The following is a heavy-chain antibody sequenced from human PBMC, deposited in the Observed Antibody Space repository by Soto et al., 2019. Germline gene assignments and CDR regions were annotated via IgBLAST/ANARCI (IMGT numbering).Heavy chain of an antibody. J-gene: IGHJ5*02. CDR3: AQTGVADWFDP. Sequence: EVQLVQSGAEVKKPGESLKISCKAAGYSFTNSWIGWVRQMPGKGLEWVGIIYFADSDTRYSPSFQGQVTISVDKSIGTSYLQWSSLKASDTAIYYCAQTGVADWFDPWGQGTLVTVSS. V-gene: IGHV5-51*03. CDR2: IYFADSDT. CDR1: GYSFTNSW. D-gene: IGHD7-27*01.